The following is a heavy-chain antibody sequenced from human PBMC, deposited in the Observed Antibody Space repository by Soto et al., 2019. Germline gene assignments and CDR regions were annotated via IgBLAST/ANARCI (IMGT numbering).Heavy chain of an antibody. Sequence: GASVKVSCKASGYSFTNNDVSWVRQATGQGLEWMGWMNPGSGDTGYAQKFQGRVTMTRDISIATAYMELSSLRSDDTAIYYCAKGDSSWVSWFDPWGQGTLVTVSS. D-gene: IGHD6-19*01. CDR3: AKGDSSWVSWFDP. J-gene: IGHJ5*02. CDR1: GYSFTNND. V-gene: IGHV1-8*01. CDR2: MNPGSGDT.